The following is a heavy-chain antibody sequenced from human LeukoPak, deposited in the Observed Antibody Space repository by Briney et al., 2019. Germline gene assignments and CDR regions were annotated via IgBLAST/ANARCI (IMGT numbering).Heavy chain of an antibody. Sequence: PGGSLRLSCVSSGFAFTSYGMFWVRQAPGKGLEWVALISYDGKNQYYADSVKGRFTVSRDNSKNTLYLQMNSLRAEDTALYYCARSPIVGATADFYYMDVWGKGTTVTVSS. V-gene: IGHV3-30*03. J-gene: IGHJ6*03. D-gene: IGHD1-26*01. CDR1: GFAFTSYG. CDR2: ISYDGKNQ. CDR3: ARSPIVGATADFYYMDV.